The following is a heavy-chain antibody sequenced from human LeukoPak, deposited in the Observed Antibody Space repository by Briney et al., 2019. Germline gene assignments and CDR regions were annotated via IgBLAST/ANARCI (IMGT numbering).Heavy chain of an antibody. V-gene: IGHV1-69*05. CDR2: IIPIFGTA. CDR3: ARDRELLYFDY. J-gene: IGHJ4*02. CDR1: GGTFSSYA. Sequence: PVKVSCKASGGTFSSYAISWVRQAPGQGLEWMGRIIPIFGTANYAQKFQGRVTITTDESTSTAYMELSSLRSEDTAVYYCARDRELLYFDYWGQGTLVTVSS. D-gene: IGHD1-26*01.